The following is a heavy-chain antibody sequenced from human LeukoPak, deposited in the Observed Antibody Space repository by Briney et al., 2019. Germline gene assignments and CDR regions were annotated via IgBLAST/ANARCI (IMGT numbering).Heavy chain of an antibody. J-gene: IGHJ3*02. CDR3: AIGYGSGSYFLVTDAFDI. CDR1: GGTFSSYA. CDR2: IIPIFGTP. D-gene: IGHD3-10*01. V-gene: IGHV1-69*13. Sequence: SVKVSCNASGGTFSSYAISWVRQAPGQGLEWMGGIIPIFGTPNYAQKFQGRVTITADESTNTAYMDLSSLRSEDTALYYCAIGYGSGSYFLVTDAFDIWGQGTMVTVSS.